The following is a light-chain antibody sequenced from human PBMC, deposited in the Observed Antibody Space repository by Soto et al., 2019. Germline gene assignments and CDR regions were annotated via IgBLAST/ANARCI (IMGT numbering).Light chain of an antibody. CDR1: SSDIGGYNY. CDR3: SSYRSSIIPVV. Sequence: QSALTQPASVSGSPGQSITIACTGTSSDIGGYNYVSWYQQHPGKAPKLMIYGVSNRPSGVSGRFFGSKSGNTASLTISGLRPEDEADYYCSSYRSSIIPVVFGGGTKLTVL. J-gene: IGLJ2*01. CDR2: GVS. V-gene: IGLV2-14*01.